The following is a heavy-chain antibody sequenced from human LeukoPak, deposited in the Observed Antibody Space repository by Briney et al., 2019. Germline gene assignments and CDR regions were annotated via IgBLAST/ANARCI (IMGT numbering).Heavy chain of an antibody. Sequence: ASVKVSCKASGYTFTSYYMHWVRQAPGQGVEGMGIINPSGGSTNYAKKFQGRVTMTRETSTRTIYMEMSRLRSEDTAVYYCARGMGIAVADNFDYWGQGTLVTVSS. J-gene: IGHJ4*02. CDR2: INPSGGST. CDR1: GYTFTSYY. V-gene: IGHV1-46*03. D-gene: IGHD6-19*01. CDR3: ARGMGIAVADNFDY.